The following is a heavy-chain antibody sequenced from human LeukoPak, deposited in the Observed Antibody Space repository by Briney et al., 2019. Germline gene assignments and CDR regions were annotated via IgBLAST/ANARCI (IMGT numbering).Heavy chain of an antibody. V-gene: IGHV1-18*01. CDR3: ARHLGVLTTVRGINLDAAFDI. Sequence: ASVKVSCKASGYTFTSYGISWVRQAPGQGLEWMGWVSAYIGNTNYAQKLQGRVTMTTDTSTSTAYMELRSLRSDDTAVYYCARHLGVLTTVRGINLDAAFDIWGQGTMVTVSS. J-gene: IGHJ3*02. CDR1: GYTFTSYG. CDR2: VSAYIGNT. D-gene: IGHD3-10*01.